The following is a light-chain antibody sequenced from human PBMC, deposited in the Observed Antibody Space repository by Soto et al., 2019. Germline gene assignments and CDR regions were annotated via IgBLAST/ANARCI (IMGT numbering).Light chain of an antibody. V-gene: IGKV3-11*01. CDR1: QSVSSY. Sequence: EIVFTQSPSTLSLSPVERSTLSCGASQSVSSYLAWYQQKPGQAPRLLIYDASNRATGIPARFSGSGSGTDFTLTISSLEPEDFAVYYCQQRSNWPPITFGQGTRLEIK. J-gene: IGKJ5*01. CDR3: QQRSNWPPIT. CDR2: DAS.